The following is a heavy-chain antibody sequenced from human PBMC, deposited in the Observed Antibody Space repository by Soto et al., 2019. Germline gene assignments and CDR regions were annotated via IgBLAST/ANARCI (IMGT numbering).Heavy chain of an antibody. J-gene: IGHJ3*02. Sequence: GASVKVSCKASGYTFTSYGVSWVRQAPGQGLEWMGWISAYNGNTNYAQKLQGRVTMTEDTSTDTAYMELSSLRSEDTAVYYCAAQYDCSGGSCYPDAFDIWGQGTMVTVSS. CDR3: AAQYDCSGGSCYPDAFDI. CDR2: ISAYNGNT. V-gene: IGHV1-18*01. D-gene: IGHD2-15*01. CDR1: GYTFTSYG.